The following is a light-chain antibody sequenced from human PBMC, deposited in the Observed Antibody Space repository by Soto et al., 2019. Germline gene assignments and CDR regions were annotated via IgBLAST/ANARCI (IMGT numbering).Light chain of an antibody. J-gene: IGLJ2*01. CDR3: CSYAGSSPPYVV. CDR1: SSDVGSYNL. Sequence: QSALTQPASVSGSPGQSITISCTGTSSDVGSYNLVSWYQQYPGKAPKVMIYEVNKRPSGVSNRVSGSKSDDTASLTISGLQAEDEAAYDCCSYAGSSPPYVVFGGGTKLTVL. CDR2: EVN. V-gene: IGLV2-23*02.